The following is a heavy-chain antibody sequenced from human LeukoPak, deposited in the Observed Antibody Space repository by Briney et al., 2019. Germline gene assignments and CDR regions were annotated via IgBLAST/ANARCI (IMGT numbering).Heavy chain of an antibody. Sequence: PGGSLRLSCAASGFTFSSYGLHWVRQAPGKGLEWVAVISYGGSNKYYADSVKGRFTISRDNSKNTLYLQMNSLRAEDTAVCYCANETPKGSMVRGVIRKPTDYWGQGTLVTVSS. CDR2: ISYGGSNK. D-gene: IGHD3-10*01. V-gene: IGHV3-30*18. CDR1: GFTFSSYG. CDR3: ANETPKGSMVRGVIRKPTDY. J-gene: IGHJ4*02.